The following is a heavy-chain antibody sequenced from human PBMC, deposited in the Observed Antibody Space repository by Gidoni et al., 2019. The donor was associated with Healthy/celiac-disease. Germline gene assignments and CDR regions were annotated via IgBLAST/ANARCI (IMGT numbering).Heavy chain of an antibody. CDR1: GGSFSGYY. CDR2: INHSGST. V-gene: IGHV4-34*01. CDR3: ARPTTTGGAFDI. J-gene: IGHJ3*02. Sequence: QVQLQQWGAELLKPSETLSLTCAVYGGSFSGYYWSWIRQPPGKGLEWIGEINHSGSTNYNPSLKSRVTISVDTSKNQFSLKLSSVTAADTAVYYCARPTTTGGAFDIWGQGTMVTVSS. D-gene: IGHD4-17*01.